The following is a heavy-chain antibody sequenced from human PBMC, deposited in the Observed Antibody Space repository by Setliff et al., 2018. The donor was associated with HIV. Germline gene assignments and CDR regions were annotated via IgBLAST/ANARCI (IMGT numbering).Heavy chain of an antibody. Sequence: WAPVKVSCKASRGTFSSYVISWVRQAPGQGLEWMGGIIPIFGTANYAQKFQGRVTITADESTSTAYMELSSLRSEDTAVYYCARGVTLVRGGRGDIWGQGTMVTVSS. J-gene: IGHJ3*02. CDR2: IIPIFGTA. V-gene: IGHV1-69*13. CDR3: ARGVTLVRGGRGDI. CDR1: RGTFSSYV. D-gene: IGHD3-10*01.